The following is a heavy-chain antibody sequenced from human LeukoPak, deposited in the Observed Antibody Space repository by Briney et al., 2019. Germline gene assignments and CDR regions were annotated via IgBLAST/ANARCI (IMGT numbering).Heavy chain of an antibody. J-gene: IGHJ4*02. CDR3: ARDLSPVVRASPMGY. CDR1: GFTFTSYG. Sequence: PGGSLRLSCAASGFTFTSYGMHWVRQAPGKGREWVALITYDGYYKYYSDPVKGRFTISSDTSKNTMYLQMNSLRAEDTAVYYCARDLSPVVRASPMGYWGQGTLVTVSS. V-gene: IGHV3-30*03. CDR2: ITYDGYYK. D-gene: IGHD3-10*01.